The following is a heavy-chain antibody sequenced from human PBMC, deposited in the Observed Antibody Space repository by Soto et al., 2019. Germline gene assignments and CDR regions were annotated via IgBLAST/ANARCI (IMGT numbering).Heavy chain of an antibody. CDR1: GGSISSSSYY. CDR3: ARLRITMGGVPEDWFDP. J-gene: IGHJ5*02. V-gene: IGHV4-39*01. D-gene: IGHD3-10*01. CDR2: IYSSGST. Sequence: PSETLSLTCTVSGGSISSSSYYWGWIRQPPGKGLEWIGSIYSSGSTYYNPSLKSRVTISVDTSKNQFSLKLSSVTAADTAVYYCARLRITMGGVPEDWFDPWGQGTLVTVSS.